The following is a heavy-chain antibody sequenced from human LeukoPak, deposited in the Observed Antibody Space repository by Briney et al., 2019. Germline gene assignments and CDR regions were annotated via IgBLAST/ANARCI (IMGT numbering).Heavy chain of an antibody. V-gene: IGHV3-48*03. CDR1: GFTFSSYE. J-gene: IGHJ4*02. D-gene: IGHD6-13*01. Sequence: PGGSLRLSCAASGFTFSSYEMNWVRQAPGKGLEWVSYLSSSGSTIYYADSVKGRFTISRDNAKNSLYLQMNSLRAEDTAVYYCARDPGYSSSWLDYWGQGTLVTVSS. CDR3: ARDPGYSSSWLDY. CDR2: LSSSGSTI.